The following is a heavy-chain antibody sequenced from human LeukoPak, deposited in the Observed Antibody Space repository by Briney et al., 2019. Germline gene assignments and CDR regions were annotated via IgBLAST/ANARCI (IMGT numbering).Heavy chain of an antibody. CDR3: AKFSPTPLLNYYYYGMDV. Sequence: GGSLRLSCAASGFTFSTFAMSWVRQTPGTGLEWVSCFSGSGASTYYADSVKGRFTISRDNSKNTLYLQMNSLRAEDTAVYYCAKFSPTPLLNYYYYGMDVWGQGTTDTVSS. J-gene: IGHJ6*02. CDR2: FSGSGAST. CDR1: GFTFSTFA. V-gene: IGHV3-23*01.